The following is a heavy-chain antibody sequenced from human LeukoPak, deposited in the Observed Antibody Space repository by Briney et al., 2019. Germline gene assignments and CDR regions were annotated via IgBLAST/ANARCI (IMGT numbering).Heavy chain of an antibody. D-gene: IGHD5-18*01. CDR3: ARGQGYSYGYEWFDP. Sequence: SETLSLTCSVSGDSMRSWYWSWVRQPPGKGLEWIGYIYYSGSTDYNPSLKSRVTMSIDTSKKQFSLELISVTAADTAVYYCARGQGYSYGYEWFDPWGQGTLVTVSS. CDR2: IYYSGST. V-gene: IGHV4-59*01. J-gene: IGHJ5*02. CDR1: GDSMRSWY.